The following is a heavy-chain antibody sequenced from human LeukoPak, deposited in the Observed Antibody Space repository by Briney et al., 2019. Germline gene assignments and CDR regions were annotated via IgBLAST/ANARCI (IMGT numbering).Heavy chain of an antibody. D-gene: IGHD6-19*01. CDR3: ARDSSGWYSFDY. Sequence: GGSLRLSCAASGFTFSDYYMSWIRQAPGKGLEWVSYISSSSSFTNYADSVKGRFTISRDNAKNSLYLQMNSLRAEDTAVYYCARDSSGWYSFDYWGQGTLVTVSS. J-gene: IGHJ4*02. CDR1: GFTFSDYY. CDR2: ISSSSSFT. V-gene: IGHV3-11*06.